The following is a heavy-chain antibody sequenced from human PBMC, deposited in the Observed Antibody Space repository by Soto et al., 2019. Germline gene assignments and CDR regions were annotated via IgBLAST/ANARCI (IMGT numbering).Heavy chain of an antibody. J-gene: IGHJ4*02. CDR2: ISFGGDTK. D-gene: IGHD4-17*01. CDR3: TRDMGGDLTHYDY. V-gene: IGHV3-30-3*01. Sequence: PGGSLRLSCAASGFAFNTFAMHWVRQGPGKGLEWVAFISFGGDTKFYADSVRGRFTISRDNSKNTLYLQMNSLRAEDTAVYYCTRDMGGDLTHYDYWGQGTLVTVSS. CDR1: GFAFNTFA.